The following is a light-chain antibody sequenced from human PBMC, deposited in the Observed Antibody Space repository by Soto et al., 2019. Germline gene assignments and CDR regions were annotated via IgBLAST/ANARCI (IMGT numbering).Light chain of an antibody. Sequence: SLLTQPRSVSASPGQSVTISCTGTSSDVGRYNYVSWYQQHPGKAPKLMIYDVAERPSGVPDRFSGSKSGDTASLTISGLQVEDEADYYCCAYVGSYSWVFGGGTKLTVL. J-gene: IGLJ3*02. CDR2: DVA. V-gene: IGLV2-11*02. CDR3: CAYVGSYSWV. CDR1: SSDVGRYNY.